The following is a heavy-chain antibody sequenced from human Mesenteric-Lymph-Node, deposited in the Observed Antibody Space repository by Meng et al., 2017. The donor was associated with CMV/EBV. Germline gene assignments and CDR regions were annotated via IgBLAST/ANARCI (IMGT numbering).Heavy chain of an antibody. V-gene: IGHV3-23*01. CDR3: ARGRKESGWYYFDS. Sequence: GESLKISCAASGFTFSSYAMSWVRQAPGKGLEWVSAISGSGGSTYYADSVKGRFTISRDNSKNTLYFQLNSLRAEDTAVYYCARGRKESGWYYFDSWGQGILVTVSS. D-gene: IGHD6-19*01. CDR1: GFTFSSYA. J-gene: IGHJ4*02. CDR2: ISGSGGST.